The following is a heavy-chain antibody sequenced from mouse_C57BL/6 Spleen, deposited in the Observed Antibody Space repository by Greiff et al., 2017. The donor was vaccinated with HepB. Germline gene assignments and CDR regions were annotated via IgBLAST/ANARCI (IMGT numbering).Heavy chain of an antibody. CDR1: GYSFTGYY. D-gene: IGHD2-4*01. CDR2: IYPYNGVS. J-gene: IGHJ3*01. CDR3: ASSYYDYDEAWFAY. Sequence: EVQLQQSGPELVKPGASVKISCKASGYSFTGYYMHWVKQSHGNILDWIGYIYPYNGVSSYNQKFKGKATLTVDKSSSTAYMELRSLTSEDSAVYYCASSYYDYDEAWFAYWGQGTLVTVSA. V-gene: IGHV1-31*01.